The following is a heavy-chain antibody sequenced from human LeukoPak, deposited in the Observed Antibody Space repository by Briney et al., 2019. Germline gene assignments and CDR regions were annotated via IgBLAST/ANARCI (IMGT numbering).Heavy chain of an antibody. CDR1: EYTFTIYY. CDR2: INPSGGTT. V-gene: IGHV1-46*01. Sequence: ASVKVSFKTSEYTFTIYYMHWVRQAPGQGLEWMGKINPSGGTTTYAQKFQGRVAMTRDTSTSTVYMELSSLRSEDTAVYYCASSIAAADYYFDYWGQGALVTVSS. CDR3: ASSIAAADYYFDY. J-gene: IGHJ4*02. D-gene: IGHD6-13*01.